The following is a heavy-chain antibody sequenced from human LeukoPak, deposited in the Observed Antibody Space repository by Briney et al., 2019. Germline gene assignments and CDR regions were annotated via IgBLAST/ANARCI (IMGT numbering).Heavy chain of an antibody. J-gene: IGHJ4*02. V-gene: IGHV4-34*01. D-gene: IGHD6-13*01. CDR2: INHSGST. Sequence: SETLSLTCAVYGVSFSGYYWSWIRQPPGKGLEWIGEINHSGSTNYNPSLKSRVTISVGTSKNQFSLKLSSVTAANTAVYYCARGQGVAAAQFDYWGQGTLVTVSS. CDR1: GVSFSGYY. CDR3: ARGQGVAAAQFDY.